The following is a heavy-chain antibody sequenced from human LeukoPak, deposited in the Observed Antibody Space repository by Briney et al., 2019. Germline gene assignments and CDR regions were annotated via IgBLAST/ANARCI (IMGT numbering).Heavy chain of an antibody. CDR3: ARDLVPGDYYYYYMDV. CDR2: IYSGGTT. J-gene: IGHJ6*03. D-gene: IGHD2-2*01. Sequence: PEGSLRVSCAASGFTVSANYMSWVRQAPGKGVECVSVIYSGGTTYYADSVKGRFTISRDNSKNTLYLQLNSLRAEDTAVYYCARDLVPGDYYYYYMDVWGKGTTVTVSS. CDR1: GFTVSANY. V-gene: IGHV3-53*01.